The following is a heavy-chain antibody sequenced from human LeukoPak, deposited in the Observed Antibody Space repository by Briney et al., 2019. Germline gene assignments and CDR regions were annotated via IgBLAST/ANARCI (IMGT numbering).Heavy chain of an antibody. J-gene: IGHJ4*02. Sequence: HRASVKVSCKASGYTFTSYDINWVRQAPGQGLEWMGRIIPIFGTANYAQKFQGRVTITTDESTSTAYMELSSLRSEDTAVYYCAVWLMDTAMVKDFDYWDQGTLVTVSS. CDR2: IIPIFGTA. CDR1: GYTFTSYD. D-gene: IGHD5-18*01. V-gene: IGHV1-69*05. CDR3: AVWLMDTAMVKDFDY.